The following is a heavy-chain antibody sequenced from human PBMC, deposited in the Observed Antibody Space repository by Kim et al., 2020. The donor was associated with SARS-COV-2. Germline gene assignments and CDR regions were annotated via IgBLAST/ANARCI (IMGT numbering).Heavy chain of an antibody. J-gene: IGHJ4*02. Sequence: GESLKISCKGSGYSFTSYWIGWVRQMPGKGLEWMGIIYPGDSDTRYSPSFQGQVTISADKSISTAYLQWSSLKASDTAMYYGARLGAGAPYYYDSRGLDYWGQGTLVTVSS. CDR1: GYSFTSYW. V-gene: IGHV5-51*01. CDR3: ARLGAGAPYYYDSRGLDY. CDR2: IYPGDSDT. D-gene: IGHD3-22*01.